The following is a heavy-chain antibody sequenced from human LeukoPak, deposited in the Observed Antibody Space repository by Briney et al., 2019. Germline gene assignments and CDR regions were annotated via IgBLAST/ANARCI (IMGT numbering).Heavy chain of an antibody. CDR3: AREYGGSYFDY. CDR1: GFTVSSNY. CDR2: IYSGGST. J-gene: IGHJ4*02. D-gene: IGHD4-23*01. Sequence: GGSLRLSCAASGFTVSSNYMSWVRQAPGKGLEWVSVIYSGGSTYYADSVKGRFTIPRHNSKNTLYLQMNSLRAEDTAVYYCAREYGGSYFDYWGQGTLVTVSS. V-gene: IGHV3-53*04.